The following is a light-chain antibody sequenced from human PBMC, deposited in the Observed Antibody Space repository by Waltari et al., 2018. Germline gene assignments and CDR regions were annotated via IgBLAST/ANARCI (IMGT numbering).Light chain of an antibody. J-gene: IGLJ2*01. CDR1: TGSVTTSHY. CDR2: ETT. CDR3: FLYYSGVVV. V-gene: IGLV7-46*01. Sequence: QAVVTQEPSLTVSPGGTVTLTCGSSTGSVTTSHYSYWFQQKPGQAPRTLIYETTKTHSWTPARFSGSLLGGKAALTLSGALPEDEADYYCFLYYSGVVVFGGGTKLTVL.